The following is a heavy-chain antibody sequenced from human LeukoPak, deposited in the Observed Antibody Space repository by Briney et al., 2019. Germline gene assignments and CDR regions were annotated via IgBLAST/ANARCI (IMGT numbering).Heavy chain of an antibody. CDR3: ARGASLGY. J-gene: IGHJ4*02. CDR1: GGPISSYY. D-gene: IGHD3-16*01. V-gene: IGHV4-59*08. Sequence: SETLSLTCTVSGGPISSYYWNWIRQPPGKGLEWIGCIYNSGSTYNPSLKSRVTISVDTSKNQFSLKLSSVTAADTAVYYCARGASLGYWGQGTLVTVSS. CDR2: IYNSGST.